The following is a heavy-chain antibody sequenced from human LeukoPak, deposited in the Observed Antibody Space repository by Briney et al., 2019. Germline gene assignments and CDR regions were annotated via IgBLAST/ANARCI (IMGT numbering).Heavy chain of an antibody. V-gene: IGHV3-7*01. J-gene: IGHJ4*02. CDR3: ARGVCSGGSCYFDYFDY. Sequence: GGSLRLSCAASGFTFSSYNMNWVRQAPGKGLEWVANIKQDGSEKYYVDSVKGRFTISRDNAKNSLYLQMNSLRAEDTAVYYCARGVCSGGSCYFDYFDYWGQGTLVTVSS. CDR2: IKQDGSEK. D-gene: IGHD2-15*01. CDR1: GFTFSSYN.